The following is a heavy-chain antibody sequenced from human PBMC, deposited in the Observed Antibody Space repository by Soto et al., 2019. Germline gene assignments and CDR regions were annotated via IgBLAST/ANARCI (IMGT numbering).Heavy chain of an antibody. Sequence: QVQLVESGGGVVQPGTSLTLSCAASGFTLSAYGMHWVRQAPGKGLEWVAVLTYDGDGSQKHYADSVTGRFTISRDTSKNTVHLQMNSLKPGDTAVYFCDKEENYDYYRTAHHWGQGTLVIVSS. CDR3: DKEENYDYYRTAHH. V-gene: IGHV3-30*18. CDR2: LTYDGDGSQK. J-gene: IGHJ1*01. CDR1: GFTLSAYG. D-gene: IGHD3-3*01.